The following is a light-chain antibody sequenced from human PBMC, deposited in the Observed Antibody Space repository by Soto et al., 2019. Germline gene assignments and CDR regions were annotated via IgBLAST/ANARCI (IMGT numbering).Light chain of an antibody. CDR2: GAS. Sequence: EIVMTQSPATLSVSPGGRATLSCRASQSVSSNLAWYQQKPGQAPRLLIYGASTRATGIPARFSGSGSGTEFTLTISSLQSEDFAVYYCQQYNNWLSTFGQGTKVDIK. V-gene: IGKV3-15*01. CDR1: QSVSSN. CDR3: QQYNNWLST. J-gene: IGKJ1*01.